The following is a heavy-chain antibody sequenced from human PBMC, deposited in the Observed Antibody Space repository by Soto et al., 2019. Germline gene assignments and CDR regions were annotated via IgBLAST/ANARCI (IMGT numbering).Heavy chain of an antibody. CDR3: ARSREPGVHYGLDV. D-gene: IGHD1-26*01. Sequence: EVQLVESGGGLGQPGGSLRLSCAGSGFFFSTYTLNWVRQAPGKGLEWLAYITGPSTTISYRDGVKGRFTISRDNAKRSLFLQLGGLRNDDTAVYYCARSREPGVHYGLDVWGPGATVTVSS. J-gene: IGHJ6*02. V-gene: IGHV3-48*02. CDR2: ITGPSTTI. CDR1: GFFFSTYT.